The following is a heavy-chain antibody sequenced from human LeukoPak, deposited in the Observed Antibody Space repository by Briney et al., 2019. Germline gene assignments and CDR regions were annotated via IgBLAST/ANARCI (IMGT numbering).Heavy chain of an antibody. J-gene: IGHJ3*02. Sequence: GGSLRLSCAASGFTFSSYSMNWVRQAPGKGLEWVSSISSSSSYIYYADSVKGRFTISRDNAKNSLYLQMNSLRAEDTAVYYCARDIWGVAGSYVDGAFDIWGQGTMVTVSS. V-gene: IGHV3-21*01. CDR3: ARDIWGVAGSYVDGAFDI. CDR2: ISSSSSYI. CDR1: GFTFSSYS. D-gene: IGHD3-10*01.